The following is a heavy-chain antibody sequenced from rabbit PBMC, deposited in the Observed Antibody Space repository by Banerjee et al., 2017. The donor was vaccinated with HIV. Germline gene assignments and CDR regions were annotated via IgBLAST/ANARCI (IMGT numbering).Heavy chain of an antibody. D-gene: IGHD6-1*01. V-gene: IGHV1S40*01. J-gene: IGHJ4*01. CDR1: GFDFSSVYY. CDR3: ARSYDTDTYTADAYAYFNL. CDR2: IYVGSSGST. Sequence: QSLEESGGDLVKPGASLTLTCTASGFDFSSVYYMCWVRQAPGRGLEWIACIYVGSSGSTYYASWAKGRFTISKTSSTTVTLQMTSLTAADTATYFCARSYDTDTYTADAYAYFNLWGPGTLVTVS.